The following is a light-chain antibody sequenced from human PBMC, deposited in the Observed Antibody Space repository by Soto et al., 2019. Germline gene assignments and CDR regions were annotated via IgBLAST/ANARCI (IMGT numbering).Light chain of an antibody. Sequence: EIVMTQSPASLSVSPWEIAALSFMASQSISSKLAWYQQKPGQAPRLLIYGASTRATGIPVRFSGSGSGTEFTLTITSLQSEDFAVYYCQEYNHWHPITFGGGTKVDIK. V-gene: IGKV3-15*01. CDR3: QEYNHWHPIT. CDR2: GAS. J-gene: IGKJ4*01. CDR1: QSISSK.